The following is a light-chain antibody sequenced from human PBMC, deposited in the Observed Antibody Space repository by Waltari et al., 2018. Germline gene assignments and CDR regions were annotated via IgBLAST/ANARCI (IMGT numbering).Light chain of an antibody. CDR3: SSYTSNSTLV. Sequence: QSALTQPASVSGSPGQSITISCTGTSSDVAGYDYVSWYQQHPGKAPKLMIYDVSNRPSGVSNRFSSSKSGNTASLTISGLQAEDEADYYCSSYTSNSTLVFGGGTKLTVL. V-gene: IGLV2-14*01. J-gene: IGLJ3*02. CDR2: DVS. CDR1: SSDVAGYDY.